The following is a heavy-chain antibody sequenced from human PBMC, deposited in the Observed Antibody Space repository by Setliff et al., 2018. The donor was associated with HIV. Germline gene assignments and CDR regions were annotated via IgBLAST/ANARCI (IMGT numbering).Heavy chain of an antibody. V-gene: IGHV3-64*02. CDR3: ARDVADVQNRYDAFDM. CDR1: GFTFTNFA. D-gene: IGHD3-9*01. CDR2: ISSNGGSA. Sequence: PGGSLRLSCAASGFTFTNFAMNWVRQAPGKGLEYVSGISSNGGSAYYADFVKGRFTISRDNSKNTPYLQMGSLRVEDMAVYYCARDVADVQNRYDAFDMWGQGTVVTVSS. J-gene: IGHJ3*02.